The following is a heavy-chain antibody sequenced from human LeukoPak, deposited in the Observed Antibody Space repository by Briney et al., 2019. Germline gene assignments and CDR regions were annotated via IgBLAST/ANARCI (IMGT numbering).Heavy chain of an antibody. Sequence: GESLKISCKGSGYSFTSYWIGWGRQMPGKGLEGMGIIYPGDSDTRYSPSFQGQGTISADKSISTAYLQWSSLKASDTAMYYCARQTDMVRGVKVVDYWGQGTLVTVSS. D-gene: IGHD3-10*01. CDR3: ARQTDMVRGVKVVDY. CDR1: GYSFTSYW. V-gene: IGHV5-51*01. CDR2: IYPGDSDT. J-gene: IGHJ4*02.